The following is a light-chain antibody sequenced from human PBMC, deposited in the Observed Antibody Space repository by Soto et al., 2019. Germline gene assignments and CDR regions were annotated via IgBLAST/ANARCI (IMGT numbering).Light chain of an antibody. CDR3: CSYAGSSTLV. J-gene: IGLJ3*02. CDR2: EGS. CDR1: NSDVGSYNL. Sequence: QSALTQPASVSGSPGQSITISCTGTNSDVGSYNLVSWYQQYPGKAPKVMIHEGSKRPSGVSNRFSGSKSGNTASLTISGLQAEDEADYYCCSYAGSSTLVFGGGTKVTVL. V-gene: IGLV2-23*01.